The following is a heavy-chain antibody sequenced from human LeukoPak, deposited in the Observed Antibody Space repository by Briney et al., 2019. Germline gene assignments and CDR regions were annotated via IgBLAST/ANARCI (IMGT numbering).Heavy chain of an antibody. J-gene: IGHJ6*02. V-gene: IGHV1-69*13. CDR2: IIPIFGTA. CDR3: AIVPSGYGGYTNYYYYGMDV. D-gene: IGHD5-12*01. CDR1: GGTFSSYA. Sequence: SEKVSCKASGGTFSSYAISWVRQAPGQGLEWMGGIIPIFGTANYAQKFQGRVTITADESTSTAYMELSSLRSEDTAVYYCAIVPSGYGGYTNYYYYGMDVWGQGTTVTVS.